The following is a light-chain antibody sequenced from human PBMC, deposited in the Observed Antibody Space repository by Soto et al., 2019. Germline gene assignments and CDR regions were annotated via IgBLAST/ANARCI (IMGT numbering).Light chain of an antibody. V-gene: IGLV2-14*01. J-gene: IGLJ2*01. CDR3: SSYTSSSTRV. Sequence: ALTQPASVSGSPGQSITISCTGTSSDVGGYNYVSWYQQHPGKAPKLIIYEVSNRPSGVSNRFSGSKSGNTASLTISGLQAEDEADYYCSSYTSSSTRVFGGGTKLTVL. CDR1: SSDVGGYNY. CDR2: EVS.